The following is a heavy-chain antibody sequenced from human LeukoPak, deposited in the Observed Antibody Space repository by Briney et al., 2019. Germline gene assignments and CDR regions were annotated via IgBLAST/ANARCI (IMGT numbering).Heavy chain of an antibody. V-gene: IGHV3-9*01. J-gene: IGHJ3*02. CDR2: ISRNSGSI. CDR3: AREPTLTYCSSTSCYFSGRWAFDI. D-gene: IGHD2-2*01. CDR1: GFTFDDYA. Sequence: GRSLRLSCAASGFTFDDYAMHWVRQAPGKGLEWVSGISRNSGSIGYADSVKGRFTISRDNAKNTLYLQMNSLRAEDTAVYYCAREPTLTYCSSTSCYFSGRWAFDIWGQGTMVTVSS.